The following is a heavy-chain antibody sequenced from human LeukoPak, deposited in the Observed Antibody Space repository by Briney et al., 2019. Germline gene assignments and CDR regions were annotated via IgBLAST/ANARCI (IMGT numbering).Heavy chain of an antibody. Sequence: GSLRLSCAASGFTFSNYNMNWVRHAPGKGLEWVSSITSSSNYLFYADSVKGRFTISRDNAKNSLYLQMNSLRAEDTAVYYCARDPYSGMYSAFYYYYMDVWGKGTTVTVSS. V-gene: IGHV3-21*01. D-gene: IGHD1-26*01. CDR2: ITSSSNYL. CDR3: ARDPYSGMYSAFYYYYMDV. J-gene: IGHJ6*03. CDR1: GFTFSNYN.